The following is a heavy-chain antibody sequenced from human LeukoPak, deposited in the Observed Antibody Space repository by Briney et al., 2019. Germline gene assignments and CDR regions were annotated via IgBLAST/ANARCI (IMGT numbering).Heavy chain of an antibody. CDR1: GYTLTELS. V-gene: IGHV1-24*01. J-gene: IGHJ4*02. D-gene: IGHD3-9*01. CDR2: FDPENGET. Sequence: ASVKVSCMVSGYTLTELSMHWVRQAPGKGLEWMGGFDPENGETIYAQKFQGRVTMTEDTSTDTAYMELSSLRSEDTAVYYCATSYYDILTGYRPLAYWGQGTLVTVSS. CDR3: ATSYYDILTGYRPLAY.